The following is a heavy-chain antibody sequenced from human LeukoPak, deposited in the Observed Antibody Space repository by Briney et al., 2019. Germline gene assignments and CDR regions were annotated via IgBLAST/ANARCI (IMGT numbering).Heavy chain of an antibody. CDR3: AREWQGGIAAAGTRIEGDY. CDR1: GSSVSGDW. Sequence: AGSLRLASAVSGSSVSGDWMTCDRQAPGKGLDWVANTKQEGSKKNYVDSVKGRFTISRDNAENSLFLQMNSLRVEDTAVYYCAREWQGGIAAAGTRIEGDYWGQGTLVAVSS. J-gene: IGHJ4*02. D-gene: IGHD6-13*01. V-gene: IGHV3-7*01. CDR2: TKQEGSKK.